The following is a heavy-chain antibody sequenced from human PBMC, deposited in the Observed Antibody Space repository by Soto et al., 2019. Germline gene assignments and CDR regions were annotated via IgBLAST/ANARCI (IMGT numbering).Heavy chain of an antibody. Sequence: PGETLSLTCAVCGGSFSSYYWNWIRQPPGKGLEWIGCVYFSGRTEYNPSLKSRATISVDTSKNQFSLKLSSVTTADTAVYYCAREASYCTCGDCCVNFYFWGQRSLVTVS. CDR3: AREASYCTCGDCCVNFYF. CDR2: VYFSGRT. D-gene: IGHD2-8*01. J-gene: IGHJ4*02. CDR1: GGSFSSYY. V-gene: IGHV4-59*01.